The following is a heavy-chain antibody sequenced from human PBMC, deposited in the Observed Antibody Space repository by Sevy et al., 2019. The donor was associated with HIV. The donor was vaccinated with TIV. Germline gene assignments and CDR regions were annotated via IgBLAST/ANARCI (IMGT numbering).Heavy chain of an antibody. D-gene: IGHD2-15*01. CDR2: IYYSGST. J-gene: IGHJ4*02. CDR3: ARTSRGYCSGGSCDRGYYFDY. Sequence: SETLSLTCTVSGGTVSSGSYYWSRIRQPPGKGLEWIGYIYYSGSTNYNPSLKSRVTISVDTSKNQFSLKLSSVTAADSAVYYCARTSRGYCSGGSCDRGYYFDYWGQGTLVTISS. V-gene: IGHV4-61*01. CDR1: GGTVSSGSYY.